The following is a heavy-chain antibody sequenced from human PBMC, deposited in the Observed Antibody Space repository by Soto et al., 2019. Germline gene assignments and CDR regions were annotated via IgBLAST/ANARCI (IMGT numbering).Heavy chain of an antibody. D-gene: IGHD6-13*01. Sequence: SETLSLTCTVSGVFLDNFFWSWIRQTPGKGLEWIGYIYYSGSTNYNPSLKSRVTISVDTSKNQFSLKLSSVTAADTAVYYCASSSSWQIFDYWGQGTLVTVSS. V-gene: IGHV4-59*01. CDR2: IYYSGST. CDR3: ASSSSWQIFDY. J-gene: IGHJ4*02. CDR1: GVFLDNFF.